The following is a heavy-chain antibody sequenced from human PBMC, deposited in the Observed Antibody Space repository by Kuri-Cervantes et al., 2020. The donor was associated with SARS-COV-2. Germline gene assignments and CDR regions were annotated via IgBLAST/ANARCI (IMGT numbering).Heavy chain of an antibody. D-gene: IGHD3-22*01. CDR3: ASDQHYYDSSGYYPYYFDY. Sequence: GESLKISCAASEFSFSNYWMTWVRQVPGKGLEWVANIKEDGSQKYYLDSVAGRFTISRDNAKNSLYLQMNSLRAEDTAVYYCASDQHYYDSSGYYPYYFDYWGQGTLVTVSS. V-gene: IGHV3-7*01. CDR1: EFSFSNYW. CDR2: IKEDGSQK. J-gene: IGHJ4*02.